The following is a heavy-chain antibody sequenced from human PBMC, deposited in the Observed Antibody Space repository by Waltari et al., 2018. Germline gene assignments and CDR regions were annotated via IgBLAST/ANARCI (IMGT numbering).Heavy chain of an antibody. J-gene: IGHJ4*02. CDR1: GYDFGDF. CDR2: TDPKNGDT. V-gene: IGHV1-2*02. CDR3: ARAYSSCWYGSCED. Sequence: QVQLVQSGAEVKQPGASVKVSCKASGYDFGDFMHWIRQVPGQGLEWVGWTDPKNGDTSYAQKFQGRVTLTSDTSITTVYMEVTSLTSDDTAMYYCARAYSSCWYGSCEDWGQGTLVVVSS. D-gene: IGHD6-19*01.